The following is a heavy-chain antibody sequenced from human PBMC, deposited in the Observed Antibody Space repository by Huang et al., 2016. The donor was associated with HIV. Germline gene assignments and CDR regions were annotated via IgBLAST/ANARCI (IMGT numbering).Heavy chain of an antibody. Sequence: QVQLQEWGPGLVKPSETLSLTCTVSGGSISSHYWSWIRQPPGKGLEWIGSIYYSGSTNYNPSLKSRVTISVDTSKNQFSLKLSSVTAADTAVYYCARDGTAHYYYYMDVWGKGTTVTVSS. CDR3: ARDGTAHYYYYMDV. J-gene: IGHJ6*03. V-gene: IGHV4-59*11. CDR2: IYYSGST. CDR1: GGSISSHY.